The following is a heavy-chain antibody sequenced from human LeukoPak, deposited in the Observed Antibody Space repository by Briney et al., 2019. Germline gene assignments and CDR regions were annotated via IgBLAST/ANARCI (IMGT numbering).Heavy chain of an antibody. CDR2: ISSSSSTI. CDR1: GFIFSGYS. CDR3: ARGGYCGGDCYSAYFDL. Sequence: GGSLRLSCAASGFIFSGYSMNWVRQAPGKGLEWLSYISSSSSTIYYADSVKGRFTISRDNAKNSLYLQMHSLRAEDTAVYYCARGGYCGGDCYSAYFDLWGRGTLVTVSS. V-gene: IGHV3-48*04. J-gene: IGHJ2*01. D-gene: IGHD2-21*02.